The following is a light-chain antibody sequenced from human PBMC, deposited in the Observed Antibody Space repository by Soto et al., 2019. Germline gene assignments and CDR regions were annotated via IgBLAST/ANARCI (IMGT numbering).Light chain of an antibody. CDR2: DVS. V-gene: IGLV2-14*01. CDR3: SSYTTSNTRQIV. CDR1: SSHVGGYTY. Sequence: QSALTQPASVSGSPGQAITISCTGTSSHVGGYTYVCWYQQHPGKAPKFIIYDVSNRPSGVSNRFSGSKSGNTASLTISGLQAEDEADYYCSSYTTSNTRQIVFGTGTKLTVL. J-gene: IGLJ1*01.